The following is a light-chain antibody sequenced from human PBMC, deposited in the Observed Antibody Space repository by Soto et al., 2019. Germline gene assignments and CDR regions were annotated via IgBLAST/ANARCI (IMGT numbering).Light chain of an antibody. Sequence: EIVMTQSPASLSVSPGETATLSCRASQSISNSLAGYQQKPGQAPSLLIYVASTRATGIQARFSGSGPGTEFTLTISSLQSEDSALYYCQQDNNWPPRTFGQGTKLEIK. CDR1: QSISNS. J-gene: IGKJ2*01. CDR2: VAS. CDR3: QQDNNWPPRT. V-gene: IGKV3-15*01.